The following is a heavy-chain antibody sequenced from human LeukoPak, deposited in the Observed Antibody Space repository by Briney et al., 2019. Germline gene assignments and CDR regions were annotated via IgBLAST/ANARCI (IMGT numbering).Heavy chain of an antibody. CDR1: GYTFTGYY. V-gene: IGHV1-2*02. Sequence: ASVKVSCKASGYTFTGYYMHWVRQAPGQGLEWMGWINPNSGGTNYAQKFQGRVTMTRDTSISTAYMEPSRLRSDDTAVYYCARAMYSSSGIDYWGQGTLVTVSS. CDR2: INPNSGGT. CDR3: ARAMYSSSGIDY. D-gene: IGHD6-13*01. J-gene: IGHJ4*02.